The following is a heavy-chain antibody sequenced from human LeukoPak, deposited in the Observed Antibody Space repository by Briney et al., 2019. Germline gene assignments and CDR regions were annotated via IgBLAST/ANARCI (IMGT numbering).Heavy chain of an antibody. V-gene: IGHV1-46*01. D-gene: IGHD5-12*01. J-gene: IGHJ4*02. CDR1: GYIFTSYH. Sequence: GASVKVSCKASGYIFTSYHIHWVRQAPGQGLEWMGIINPSGGSTNYAQKFQGRVTMTRDTSTSTVYMELSSLRSEDTAVYYCARTQSGYELSGSFDYWGQGTLVTVSS. CDR3: ARTQSGYELSGSFDY. CDR2: INPSGGST.